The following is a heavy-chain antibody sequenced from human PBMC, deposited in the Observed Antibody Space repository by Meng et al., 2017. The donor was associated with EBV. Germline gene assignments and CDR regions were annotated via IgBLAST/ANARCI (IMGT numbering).Heavy chain of an antibody. J-gene: IGHJ5*02. CDR1: RYIFTSYD. CDR3: ARGRGVYCSGGSCYPGWFDP. Sequence: QVLVVQTGEVVKMSSALDTVSWHASRYIFTSYDIHLVRQATGTGLEWMVWINPHSGNTGYAQKFQGRVTMTRNTAISHAYMALSSLRSEDTAVYYCARGRGVYCSGGSCYPGWFDPWGQGTLVTVSS. V-gene: IGHV1-8*01. CDR2: INPHSGNT. D-gene: IGHD2-15*01.